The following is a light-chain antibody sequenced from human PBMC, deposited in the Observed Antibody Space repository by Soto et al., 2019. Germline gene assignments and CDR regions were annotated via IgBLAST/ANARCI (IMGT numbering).Light chain of an antibody. Sequence: DIVMTQSPDSLAVSLGERATINCKSSQSVLYSSNNKNYLAWYQQKPRQPPKLLIYWASTRESGVPDRFSGSGSGTDFTLTISSLQAEDVAVYYCQQYYSTRLAFGQGTKVEIK. CDR2: WAS. V-gene: IGKV4-1*01. J-gene: IGKJ1*01. CDR1: QSVLYSSNNKNY. CDR3: QQYYSTRLA.